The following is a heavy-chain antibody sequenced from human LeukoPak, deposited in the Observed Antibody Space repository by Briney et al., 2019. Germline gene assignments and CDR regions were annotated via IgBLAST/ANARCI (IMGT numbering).Heavy chain of an antibody. CDR1: GFTFSSHW. CDR2: IDSFGNTM. CDR3: ARNNWGIDY. Sequence: GGSLRLSCEASGFTFSSHWMHWVRQDPGRGLLWVSRIDSFGNTMGYADLVKGRFIISRDNAKNTLYLEMNSLREEDTAVYYCARNNWGIDYWGRGALVTVSS. D-gene: IGHD7-27*01. J-gene: IGHJ4*02. V-gene: IGHV3-74*01.